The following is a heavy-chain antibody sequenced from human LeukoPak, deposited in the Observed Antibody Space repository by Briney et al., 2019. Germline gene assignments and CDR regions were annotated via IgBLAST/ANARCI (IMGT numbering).Heavy chain of an antibody. V-gene: IGHV5-10-1*01. Sequence: PGESLKISCKGSGYSFTNYWINWVRQMPGKGLEWMGKIDPSDSYTNYSPSFQGHVTISADKSISTAYLQWSSLKASDTAMYYCARSLSSGWPAFGYWGQGALVTVSS. CDR1: GYSFTNYW. J-gene: IGHJ4*02. CDR2: IDPSDSYT. CDR3: ARSLSSGWPAFGY. D-gene: IGHD6-25*01.